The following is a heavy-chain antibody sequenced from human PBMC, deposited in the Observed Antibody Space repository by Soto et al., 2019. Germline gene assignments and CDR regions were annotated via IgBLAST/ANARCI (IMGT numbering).Heavy chain of an antibody. CDR3: VKQRVRDIRGFDY. J-gene: IGHJ4*02. CDR1: GFTFSNYA. Sequence: VQLLESGGGLVQPGESLRLSCAVSGFTFSNYAMSWVRQVPGKGLEWVSTISGSGGSTYYADSVKGRFTISRDNSKNTPYLQMNGLRAEDTAVYYCVKQRVRDIRGFDYWGQGTLVTVSS. CDR2: ISGSGGST. D-gene: IGHD6-25*01. V-gene: IGHV3-23*01.